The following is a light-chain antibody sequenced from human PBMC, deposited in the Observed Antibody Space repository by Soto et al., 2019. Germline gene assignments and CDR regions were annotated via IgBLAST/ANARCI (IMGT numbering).Light chain of an antibody. Sequence: DIVMTQSPLSLPVTPGEPASISCRSSQSLLHSNGYNYLDWYLQKPGHSPQLLIYLGSNRASGVTDRFRGGVSGTDFTLKISRVEAEDVGVYYCMQALQTPFTFGPWPKLYIK. V-gene: IGKV2-28*01. CDR2: LGS. J-gene: IGKJ3*01. CDR3: MQALQTPFT. CDR1: QSLLHSNGYNY.